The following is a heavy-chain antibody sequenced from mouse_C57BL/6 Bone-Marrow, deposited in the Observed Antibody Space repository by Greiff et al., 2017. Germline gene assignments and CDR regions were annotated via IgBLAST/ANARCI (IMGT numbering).Heavy chain of an antibody. Sequence: EVKLMESGGDLVKPGGSLKLSCAASGFTFSSYGMSWVRPTPDTRLEGVATISSGGSYTYYPDSVKGRFTISSDNAKNPLYLQMSSLKSEDTALYYCASRRDDGYWAPFAYSGQGTLVTVSA. CDR1: GFTFSSYG. CDR2: ISSGGSYT. D-gene: IGHD2-3*01. J-gene: IGHJ3*01. V-gene: IGHV5-6*02. CDR3: ASRRDDGYWAPFAY.